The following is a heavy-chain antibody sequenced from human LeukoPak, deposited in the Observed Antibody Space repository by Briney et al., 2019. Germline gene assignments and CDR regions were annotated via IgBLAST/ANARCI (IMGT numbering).Heavy chain of an antibody. J-gene: IGHJ5*02. D-gene: IGHD5/OR15-5a*01. CDR3: AKGGSSTMPYNWFDP. CDR1: GFTFDDYA. Sequence: SLRLSCAASGFTFDDYAMHWVRQAPGKGLEWVSGISWNSGSIGYADSVKGRFTISRDNAKNSLYLQMNSLRAEDTALYYCAKGGSSTMPYNWFDPWGQGTLVTVSS. V-gene: IGHV3-9*01. CDR2: ISWNSGSI.